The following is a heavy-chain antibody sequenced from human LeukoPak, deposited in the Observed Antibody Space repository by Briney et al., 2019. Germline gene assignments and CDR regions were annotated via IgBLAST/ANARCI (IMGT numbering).Heavy chain of an antibody. D-gene: IGHD2/OR15-2a*01. V-gene: IGHV1-69*05. CDR1: GGTFSSYA. Sequence: SVKVSCKASGGTFSSYAISWVRQAPGQGLEWMGEIIPIFGTANYAQKFQGRVTITTDESTSTAYMELSSLRSEDTAVYYCARGSFRYYYMDVWGKGTTVTVSS. CDR3: ARGSFRYYYMDV. J-gene: IGHJ6*03. CDR2: IIPIFGTA.